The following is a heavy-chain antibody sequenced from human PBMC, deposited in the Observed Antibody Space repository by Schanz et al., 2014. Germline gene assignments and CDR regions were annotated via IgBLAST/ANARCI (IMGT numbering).Heavy chain of an antibody. D-gene: IGHD3-10*01. J-gene: IGHJ6*04. CDR2: ISYDGSFK. Sequence: QVQLVESGGGVVQPGRSLRLSCAASGFNFGSHGMHWVRQAPGKGLEWVAVISYDGSFKNYADSVKGRFTISRDNSKNTLYLQMNSLRAEDTAVYYCARPALWFGDNCFDPWGKGTTVIVSS. CDR1: GFNFGSHG. V-gene: IGHV3-33*01. CDR3: ARPALWFGDNCFDP.